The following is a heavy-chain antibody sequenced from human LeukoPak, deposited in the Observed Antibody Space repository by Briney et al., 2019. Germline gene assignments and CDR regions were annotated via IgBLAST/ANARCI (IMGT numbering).Heavy chain of an antibody. Sequence: GGSLRLSCAASGFTFSSYWMSWVRQAPGKGLEWVANIKQDGSEKYYVDSVKGRFTISRDNAKNSLYLQMNSLRAEDTAVYYCARDQVYSSGSNYYYYMDVWGKGTTVTVS. D-gene: IGHD6-19*01. CDR1: GFTFSSYW. CDR3: ARDQVYSSGSNYYYYMDV. CDR2: IKQDGSEK. V-gene: IGHV3-7*01. J-gene: IGHJ6*03.